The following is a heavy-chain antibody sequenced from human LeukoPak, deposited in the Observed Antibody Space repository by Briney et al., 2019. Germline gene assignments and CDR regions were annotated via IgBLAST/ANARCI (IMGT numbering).Heavy chain of an antibody. CDR3: STDGTTYSFDH. Sequence: GGSLRLSCAASGFTFSSYEMHWVRQAPGKGLEWVSRISSSGTIIYYADSVEGRFTVSRDNARNSVYLQMNSLGDEDTAVYYCSTDGTTYSFDHWGQGKLVSVSS. V-gene: IGHV3-48*03. CDR1: GFTFSSYE. J-gene: IGHJ4*02. D-gene: IGHD5-18*01. CDR2: ISSSGTII.